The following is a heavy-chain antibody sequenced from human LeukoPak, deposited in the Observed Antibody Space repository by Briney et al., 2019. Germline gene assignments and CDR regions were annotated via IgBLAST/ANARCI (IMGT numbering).Heavy chain of an antibody. V-gene: IGHV1-46*01. CDR1: GYTFSIYY. J-gene: IGHJ6*02. CDR3: ARNWNYVMDV. CDR2: IHPSGGST. Sequence: ASVKVSCKASGYTFSIYYMHWVRQAPGQGLEWMGIIHPSGGSTTYAQKFQGRVTMTRDTSTSTVYMELSGLRSEDTAVYYCARNWNYVMDVWGQGTTVTVSS. D-gene: IGHD1-1*01.